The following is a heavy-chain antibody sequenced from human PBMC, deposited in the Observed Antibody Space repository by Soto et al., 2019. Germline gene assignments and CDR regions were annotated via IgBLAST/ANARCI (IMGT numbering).Heavy chain of an antibody. V-gene: IGHV3-15*07. Sequence: GGSLRLSCAASGFTFSNAWMNWVRQAPGKGLEWVGRIKSKTDGGTTDYAAPVKGRFTISRDDSKNTLYLQMNSLKTEDTAVYYCTTEVCEEGITGTTCAFDIWGQGTMVTVSS. CDR2: IKSKTDGGTT. CDR3: TTEVCEEGITGTTCAFDI. CDR1: GFTFSNAW. D-gene: IGHD1-7*01. J-gene: IGHJ3*02.